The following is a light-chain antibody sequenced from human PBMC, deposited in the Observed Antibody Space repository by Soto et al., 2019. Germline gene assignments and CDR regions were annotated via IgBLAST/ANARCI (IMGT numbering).Light chain of an antibody. Sequence: AIRMTQSPSSFSASTGDRVTITCRASQGISSYLAWYQQKPGKAPKLLIYAASTLQSGVPSRFSGSRSGTDFTLTISCPQSEDFATYYCQQYYSYPRTFGQGTKVEIK. J-gene: IGKJ1*01. CDR1: QGISSY. CDR2: AAS. CDR3: QQYYSYPRT. V-gene: IGKV1-8*01.